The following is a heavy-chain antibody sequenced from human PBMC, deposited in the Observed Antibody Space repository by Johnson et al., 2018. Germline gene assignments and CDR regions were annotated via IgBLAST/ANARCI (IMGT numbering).Heavy chain of an antibody. CDR2: IWYDGSNK. Sequence: VQLVESGGGVVQPGVSLRLSCAASGFRFRNYGMHWVRQAPGKGLEWVAVIWYDGSNKYYADSVKGRFTISRDNSKNTLYLQMNSLRAEDTASYYCGRVLPSGRGGLRFGTPKDHYYYMDVWGRGATVTVSS. CDR1: GFRFRNYG. D-gene: IGHD3-16*01. V-gene: IGHV3-33*01. CDR3: GRVLPSGRGGLRFGTPKDHYYYMDV. J-gene: IGHJ6*03.